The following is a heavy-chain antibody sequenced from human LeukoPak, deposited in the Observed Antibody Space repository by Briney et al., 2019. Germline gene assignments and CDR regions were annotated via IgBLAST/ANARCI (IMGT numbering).Heavy chain of an antibody. Sequence: PSETLSLTCTVSGGSITSYYWSWIRQPPGKGLEWIGSIYYSGSTNYNPSLKSRVTISVDTSKNQFSLKLSSVTAADTALYYCARGIIVGATWGEDDNWFDPWGQGTLVTVSS. CDR3: ARGIIVGATWGEDDNWFDP. D-gene: IGHD1-26*01. CDR2: IYYSGST. V-gene: IGHV4-59*01. CDR1: GGSITSYY. J-gene: IGHJ5*02.